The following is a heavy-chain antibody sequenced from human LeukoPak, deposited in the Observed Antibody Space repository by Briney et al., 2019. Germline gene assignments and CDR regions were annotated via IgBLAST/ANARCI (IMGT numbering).Heavy chain of an antibody. D-gene: IGHD3-22*01. Sequence: GGSLRLSCAASGFTFSSYGMHWVRQAPGKGLEWVAVIWYDGSNKYYADSVKGRFTISRDNSKNTLYLQMNSLRAEDTAVYYCAKPRAEWLLLRSAFDIWGQGTMVTVSS. CDR2: IWYDGSNK. CDR3: AKPRAEWLLLRSAFDI. J-gene: IGHJ3*02. CDR1: GFTFSSYG. V-gene: IGHV3-33*06.